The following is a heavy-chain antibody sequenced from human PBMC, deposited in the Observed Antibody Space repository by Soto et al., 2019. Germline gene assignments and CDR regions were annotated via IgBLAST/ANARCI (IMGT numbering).Heavy chain of an antibody. CDR2: ISAYNGNT. D-gene: IGHD3-3*01. Sequence: GASVKVSCKASGYTFTSYGISWVRQAPGQGLEWMGWISAYNGNTNYAQKLQGRVTMTTDTSTSTAYMELRSLRSDDTAVYYCARSKVFGVVIPYYDYWGQGTLVTLSS. J-gene: IGHJ4*02. CDR3: ARSKVFGVVIPYYDY. CDR1: GYTFTSYG. V-gene: IGHV1-18*01.